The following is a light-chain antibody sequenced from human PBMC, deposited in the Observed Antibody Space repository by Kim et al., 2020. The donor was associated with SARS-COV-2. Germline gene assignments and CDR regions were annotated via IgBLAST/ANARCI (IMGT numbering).Light chain of an antibody. V-gene: IGLV1-47*01. J-gene: IGLJ2*01. CDR1: TSNIGNNY. CDR3: ATWDDSLSGTV. Sequence: GRRVTFSCYGNTSNIGNNYVYWYQQLPGTAPELLIYKNNQRPSGIPDRFSGSKSGTSASLVISRLRPKDEADYYCATWDDSLSGTVFGGGTKLTVL. CDR2: KNN.